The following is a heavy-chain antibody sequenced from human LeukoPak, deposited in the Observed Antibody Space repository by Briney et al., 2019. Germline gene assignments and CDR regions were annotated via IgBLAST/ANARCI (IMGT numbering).Heavy chain of an antibody. D-gene: IGHD5-18*01. Sequence: PSETLSLTCTVSGGSISSYYWSWIRQPPGKGLEWIGYIYYSGRTNYNSSLKSRVTISVDTSKNQFSLKLGSVTAADTAVYYCARHRPPDRGNSYGPIDYWGQGTLVTVSS. CDR1: GGSISSYY. J-gene: IGHJ4*02. CDR3: ARHRPPDRGNSYGPIDY. V-gene: IGHV4-59*08. CDR2: IYYSGRT.